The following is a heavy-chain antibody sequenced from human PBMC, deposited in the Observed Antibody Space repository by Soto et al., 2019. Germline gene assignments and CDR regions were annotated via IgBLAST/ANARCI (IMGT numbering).Heavy chain of an antibody. V-gene: IGHV3-21*06. CDR1: GFTFTRYS. J-gene: IGHJ4*02. CDR2: ISSTTNYI. CDR3: ARESEDLTSKFDY. Sequence: NPGGSLRLSCAASGFTFTRYSMNWVRQAPGKGLEWVSSISSTTNYIYYGDSMKGRFTISRDNAKNSLYLEMNSLRAEDTAVYYCARESEDLTSKFDYWGQGTLVTVSS.